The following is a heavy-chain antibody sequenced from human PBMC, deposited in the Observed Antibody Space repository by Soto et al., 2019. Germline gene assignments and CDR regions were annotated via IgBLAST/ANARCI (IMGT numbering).Heavy chain of an antibody. CDR2: INPILSMP. Sequence: QVQLVQSGAEVKRPGASVKVSCKASGDTFTFYSINWVRQAPGLGLEWMGRINPILSMPNCAQRFQGRVTMIADTSTSTAYMELSSLRSEDTAIYYCASSYGSGYRAFDYWGQGALVTDSS. J-gene: IGHJ4*02. CDR3: ASSYGSGYRAFDY. CDR1: GDTFTFYS. V-gene: IGHV1-69*02. D-gene: IGHD3-10*01.